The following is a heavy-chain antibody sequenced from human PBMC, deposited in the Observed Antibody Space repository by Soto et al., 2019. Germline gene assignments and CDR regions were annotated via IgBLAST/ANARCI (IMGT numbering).Heavy chain of an antibody. CDR1: GCSFTNTD. CDR3: ARMATFGSLNWFDP. V-gene: IGHV1-8*01. J-gene: IGHJ5*02. CDR2: MNPGSGDT. D-gene: IGHD3-16*01. Sequence: ASVKVSCKAAGCSFTNTDVTWVRQATGQGLEWMGWMNPGSGDTGYAQKFQGRVTMTRDISIATAYMELSSLRSDDTAIYYCARMATFGSLNWFDPWGQGTLVTVSS.